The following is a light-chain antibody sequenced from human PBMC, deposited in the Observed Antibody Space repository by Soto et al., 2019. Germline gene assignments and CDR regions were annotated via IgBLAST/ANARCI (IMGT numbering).Light chain of an antibody. CDR3: QQNRSSPLT. V-gene: IGKV3-20*01. CDR2: DTS. CDR1: QSVSSY. J-gene: IGKJ4*01. Sequence: EIVLTQSPGTLSLSVGERVTLSCRASQSVSSYLAWYQQTPGQAPRLLIYDTSNRATGTPDRFSGSGSGTDSTLTISILEHEDVTVYYYQQNRSSPLTFGGGTTVEIK.